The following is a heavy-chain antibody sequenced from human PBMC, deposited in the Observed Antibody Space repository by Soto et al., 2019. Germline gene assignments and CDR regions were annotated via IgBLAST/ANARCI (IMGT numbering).Heavy chain of an antibody. J-gene: IGHJ6*02. CDR2: ISWNSGNI. CDR1: GLTFDDYA. Sequence: GGSLRLSCVVSGLTFDDYAMHWVRQVPGKGLEWGSGISWNSGNIGYADSVKGRFTISRDNAKNSLYLQMDSLRAEETALYYCAKDMYSSHHYGMDVWGQGTTVTVSS. D-gene: IGHD6-19*01. CDR3: AKDMYSSHHYGMDV. V-gene: IGHV3-9*01.